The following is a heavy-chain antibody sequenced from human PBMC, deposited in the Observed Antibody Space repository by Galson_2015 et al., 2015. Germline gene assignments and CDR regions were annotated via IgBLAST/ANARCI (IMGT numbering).Heavy chain of an antibody. CDR3: AGLSGLSNPRYWYFAL. Sequence: SLRLSCAASGFTFNTYEMNWVRQAPGKGLEWVAYISNPGSTMYYTDSVKGRFTISRDNAKSSLYLEMSSLRAEDTAIYYCAGLSGLSNPRYWYFALWGRGTLVTVSS. CDR1: GFTFNTYE. J-gene: IGHJ2*01. V-gene: IGHV3-48*03. CDR2: ISNPGSTM. D-gene: IGHD1-26*01.